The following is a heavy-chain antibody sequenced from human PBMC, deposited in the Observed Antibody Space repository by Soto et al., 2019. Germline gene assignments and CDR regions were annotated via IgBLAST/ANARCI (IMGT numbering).Heavy chain of an antibody. CDR2: INYSGST. Sequence: ASENLSLPWTVSGGSLGRGRYYWSWVRPHPGKGLEWIGYINYSGSTFYIPSLKSRVTTSIDTSTNQFSLKLSSVTAADTAVYYCARAGYDRDGGGYYYFDYWGQGTLVTVSS. CDR1: GGSLGRGRYY. J-gene: IGHJ4*02. V-gene: IGHV4-31*02. D-gene: IGHD3-22*01. CDR3: ARAGYDRDGGGYYYFDY.